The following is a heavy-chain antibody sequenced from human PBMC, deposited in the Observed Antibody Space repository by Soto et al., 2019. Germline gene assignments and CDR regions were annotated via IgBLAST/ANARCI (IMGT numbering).Heavy chain of an antibody. CDR2: MNPGSGDT. Sequence: GASVKVSCKASGYSFTNNDVTWVRQATGQGLEWMGWMNPGSGDTEYAQKFQGRVTMTRDISIATAYMELSSLRSDDTAIYYCARMATFGSLNWFDPWGQGTLVTVSS. J-gene: IGHJ5*02. D-gene: IGHD3-16*01. V-gene: IGHV1-8*01. CDR1: GYSFTNND. CDR3: ARMATFGSLNWFDP.